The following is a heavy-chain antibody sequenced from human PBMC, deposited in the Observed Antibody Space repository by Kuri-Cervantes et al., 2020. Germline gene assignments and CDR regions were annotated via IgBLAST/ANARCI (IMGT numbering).Heavy chain of an antibody. V-gene: IGHV3-7*01. CDR2: IKRDGGLK. J-gene: IGHJ4*02. D-gene: IGHD3-16*02. Sequence: LSLTCAASGFTFSNYWMIWVRQAPGKGLEWVANIKRDGGLKYYADSVKGRFTISRDNAKNSLYLQMNSLRAEDTAVYYCARDSGELSLDYWGQGTLVTVSS. CDR1: GFTFSNYW. CDR3: ARDSGELSLDY.